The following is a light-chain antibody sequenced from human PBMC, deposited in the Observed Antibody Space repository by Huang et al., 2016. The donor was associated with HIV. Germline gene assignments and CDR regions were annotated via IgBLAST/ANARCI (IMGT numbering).Light chain of an antibody. V-gene: IGKV2-28*01. J-gene: IGKJ2*01. CDR1: QSLLHSNGNNY. CDR3: MRAHQSRT. Sequence: DIVMTQYPLSLPITPGEPASISCRSSQSLLHSNGNNYLEWYQQKPGQSQELLIYLACNRAGGAPDRVSGSGCGKDCTLRISRVQEDDVGVYYCMRAHQSRTFGQGTKLEIK. CDR2: LAC.